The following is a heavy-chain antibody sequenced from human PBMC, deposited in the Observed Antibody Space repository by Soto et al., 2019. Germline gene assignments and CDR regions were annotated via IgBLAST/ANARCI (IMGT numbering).Heavy chain of an antibody. CDR2: ISSSSSTI. J-gene: IGHJ4*02. CDR3: VKDRIGLTTMRYYFEY. CDR1: GFTFSTYS. V-gene: IGHV3-48*01. Sequence: PGGSLRLSCAASGFTFSTYSMNWVRQAPGKGLEWVSYISSSSSTIYYVDSVKGRFTISRDNSKHTVDLQMNSLRPEDTALYYCVKDRIGLTTMRYYFEYWGPGALVTVSS. D-gene: IGHD4-17*01.